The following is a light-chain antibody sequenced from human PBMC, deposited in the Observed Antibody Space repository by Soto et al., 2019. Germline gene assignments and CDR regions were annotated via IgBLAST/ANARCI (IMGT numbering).Light chain of an antibody. CDR1: QSISSW. V-gene: IGKV1-5*01. J-gene: IGKJ5*01. Sequence: IHMTQSPSTLSASVGDRVTISCRASQSISSWLAWYQQKPGKAPKLLIYDASSLESGVPSRFSGSGSGTEFTLTISSLQPDDFATYYCQQYNSYPINFGQGKRLEIK. CDR3: QQYNSYPIN. CDR2: DAS.